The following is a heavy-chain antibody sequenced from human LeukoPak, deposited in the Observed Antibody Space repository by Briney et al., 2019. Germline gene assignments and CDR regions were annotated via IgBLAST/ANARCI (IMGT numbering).Heavy chain of an antibody. CDR1: GYTFTGYY. CDR3: ARGPLLWFGELLGTDPGLLDP. CDR2: INPNSGGT. J-gene: IGHJ5*02. Sequence: ASVKVSCKASGYTFTGYYMHWVRQAPGQGLEWMGRINPNSGGTNYAQKFQGRVTMTRDTSISTAYMELSRLRSDDTAVYYCARGPLLWFGELLGTDPGLLDPWGQGTLVTVSS. V-gene: IGHV1-2*06. D-gene: IGHD3-10*01.